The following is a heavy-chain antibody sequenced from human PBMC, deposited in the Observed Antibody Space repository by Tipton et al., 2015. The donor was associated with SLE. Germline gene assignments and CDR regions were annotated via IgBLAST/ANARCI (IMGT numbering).Heavy chain of an antibody. Sequence: RSLRLSCAASGISFDDYAMHWVRQAPGKGLEWVSGISWNSGSIGYADSVKGRFTISRDNSKNTLFLQMDSLRAEDTAVYYCAKEAAYGSGSCYGSWGQGTLVTVSS. CDR1: GISFDDYA. V-gene: IGHV3-9*01. CDR3: AKEAAYGSGSCYGS. D-gene: IGHD3-10*01. J-gene: IGHJ5*02. CDR2: ISWNSGSI.